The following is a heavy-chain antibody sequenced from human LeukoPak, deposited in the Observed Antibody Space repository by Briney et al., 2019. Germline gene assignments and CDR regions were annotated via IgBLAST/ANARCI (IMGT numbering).Heavy chain of an antibody. Sequence: GGSLRLSCAASGFTFSSYGMHWVRQAPGKGLEWVAFIRYDGSNKYYADSVKGRFTISRDNSKNTVYLQMNSLRADDTAVYYCAKDISGGDCPDYWGQGTLVTVSS. CDR1: GFTFSSYG. V-gene: IGHV3-30*02. CDR2: IRYDGSNK. D-gene: IGHD2-21*02. CDR3: AKDISGGDCPDY. J-gene: IGHJ4*02.